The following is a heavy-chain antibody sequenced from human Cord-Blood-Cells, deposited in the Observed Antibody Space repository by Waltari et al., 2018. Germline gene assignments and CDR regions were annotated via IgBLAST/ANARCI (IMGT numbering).Heavy chain of an antibody. CDR3: ARTRGYGSGSYYFDY. Sequence: VQLQQWGAGLLKPSETLSLTCAVSGGSFSGFYWSWLRQPPGKGLEWIGEINHSGSTNYNPSLKSRVTISVDTSKNQFSLKLSSVTAADTAVYYCARTRGYGSGSYYFDYWGQGTLVTVSS. V-gene: IGHV4-34*01. J-gene: IGHJ4*02. CDR1: GGSFSGFY. CDR2: INHSGST. D-gene: IGHD3-10*01.